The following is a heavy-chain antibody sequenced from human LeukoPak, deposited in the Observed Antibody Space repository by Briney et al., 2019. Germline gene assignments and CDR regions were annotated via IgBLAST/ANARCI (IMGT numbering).Heavy chain of an antibody. V-gene: IGHV1-2*02. Sequence: GASVKVSCKASGYTFTSYYMHWVRQAPGQGLEWMGWINPNSGGTNYAQKFQGRVTMTRDTSISTAYMELSRLRSDDTAVYYCARDLDILTGYHHYFDYWGQGTLVTVSS. CDR1: GYTFTSYY. J-gene: IGHJ4*02. D-gene: IGHD3-9*01. CDR3: ARDLDILTGYHHYFDY. CDR2: INPNSGGT.